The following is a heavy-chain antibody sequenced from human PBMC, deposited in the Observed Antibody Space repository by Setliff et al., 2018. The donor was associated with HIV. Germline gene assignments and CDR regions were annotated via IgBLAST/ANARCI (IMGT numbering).Heavy chain of an antibody. CDR2: ITGDGNTT. CDR3: ATSGSYHGPLI. D-gene: IGHD1-26*01. J-gene: IGHJ4*02. V-gene: IGHV3-74*01. CDR1: GFTFNFSW. Sequence: GGSLRLSCAASGFTFNFSWMHWVRLDPGRGLVWVSSITGDGNTTNYADSVKGRFTISRDNAKNTLYLQMSSLGAEDTAVYYCATSGSYHGPLIWGQGALVTVSS.